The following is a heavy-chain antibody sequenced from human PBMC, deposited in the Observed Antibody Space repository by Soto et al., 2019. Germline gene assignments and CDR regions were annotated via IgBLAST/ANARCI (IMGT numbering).Heavy chain of an antibody. Sequence: QVQLQESGPGLVKPSETLSLTCTVSGGSISSYYWSWIRQPPGKGLEWIGSIYYSGSTNYNPSLKSRVTISVDTSKNQFSLKLSSVTAADTAVYYCARDQGLYCTNGVCYTGWFDPWGQGTLVTVSS. J-gene: IGHJ5*02. D-gene: IGHD2-8*01. CDR1: GGSISSYY. CDR3: ARDQGLYCTNGVCYTGWFDP. V-gene: IGHV4-59*01. CDR2: IYYSGST.